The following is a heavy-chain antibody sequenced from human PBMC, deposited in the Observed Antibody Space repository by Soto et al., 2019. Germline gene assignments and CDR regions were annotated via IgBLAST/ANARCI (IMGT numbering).Heavy chain of an antibody. V-gene: IGHV3-66*01. J-gene: IGHJ4*02. CDR2: IYSGGST. CDR3: ARSYYYGSGSYYPAYFDY. CDR1: GFTVSSNY. D-gene: IGHD3-10*01. Sequence: GGSLRLSCAASGFTVSSNYMSWVRQAPGKGLEWVSVIYSGGSTYYADSVKGRFTISRDNSKNTLYLQMNSLRAEDTAVYYCARSYYYGSGSYYPAYFDYWGQGTLVTVSS.